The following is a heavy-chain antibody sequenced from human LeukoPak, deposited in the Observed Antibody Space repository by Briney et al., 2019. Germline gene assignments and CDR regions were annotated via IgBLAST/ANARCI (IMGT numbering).Heavy chain of an antibody. D-gene: IGHD3-22*01. CDR3: ASAPYYYDSSGYYPTSFDY. V-gene: IGHV4-39*07. J-gene: IGHJ4*02. CDR1: GVSIRSSVPITSSMLY. CDR2: ISYSGGT. Sequence: SEALSLTCTVSGVSIRSSVPITSSMLYWAWVRQPPGKGLEWIGDISYSGGTYYNPSLKSRVTISVDRSKNQFSLKLSSVTAADTAVYYCASAPYYYDSSGYYPTSFDYWGQGTLVTISS.